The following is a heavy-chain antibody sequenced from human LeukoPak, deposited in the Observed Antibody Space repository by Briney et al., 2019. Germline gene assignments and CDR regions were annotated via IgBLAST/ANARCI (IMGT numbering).Heavy chain of an antibody. D-gene: IGHD3-3*01. Sequence: ASVKVSCKASGYTFTSSGISWVRQAPGQGLEWMGWISAYNGNTNYAQKLQGRATMTTDTSTSTAYTELRSLRSDDTAVYYCARDQTEEIYDFLSGYTSRGWFDPWGQGTLVTVSS. CDR1: GYTFTSSG. CDR2: ISAYNGNT. CDR3: ARDQTEEIYDFLSGYTSRGWFDP. J-gene: IGHJ5*02. V-gene: IGHV1-18*01.